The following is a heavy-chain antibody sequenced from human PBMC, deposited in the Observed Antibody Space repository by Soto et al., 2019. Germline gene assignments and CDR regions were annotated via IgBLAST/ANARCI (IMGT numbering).Heavy chain of an antibody. CDR2: IIPIFGTA. Sequence: SVKVSCKASGGTFSSYAISWVQQAPGQGLEWMGGIIPIFGTANYAQKFQGRVTITADESTSTAYMELSSLRSEDTAVYYCARVWQQLPLFDYWGQGTLVTVSS. V-gene: IGHV1-69*13. D-gene: IGHD6-13*01. CDR3: ARVWQQLPLFDY. CDR1: GGTFSSYA. J-gene: IGHJ4*02.